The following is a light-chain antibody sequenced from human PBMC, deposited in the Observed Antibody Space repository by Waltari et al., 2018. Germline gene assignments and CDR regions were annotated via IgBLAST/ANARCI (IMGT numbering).Light chain of an antibody. V-gene: IGKV3-15*01. CDR1: QSVGPN. J-gene: IGKJ3*01. CDR3: QQYNNWPPFT. CDR2: GAS. Sequence: EIVMTQSPATLSVSPGERATLSCRASQSVGPNLAWYQQRPGQAPRLLIYGASTRATGIPITFSGRGSGTDFTLTISSLQSEDFAVYYCQQYNNWPPFTFGPGTTVDIK.